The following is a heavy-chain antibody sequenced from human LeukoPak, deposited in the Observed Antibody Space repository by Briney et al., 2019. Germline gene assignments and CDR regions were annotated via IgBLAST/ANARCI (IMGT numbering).Heavy chain of an antibody. CDR3: AKVLSGSQDY. V-gene: IGHV3-23*01. D-gene: IGHD1-26*01. Sequence: GGSLRLSCAASGFSFSSYAMSWVRQAPGKGLEWVSTIGGGGESIFYADSVKGRFTISRDNSKNTVYLQMNSLRADDTAVYYCAKVLSGSQDYWGQGTLDSVFS. CDR1: GFSFSSYA. CDR2: IGGGGESI. J-gene: IGHJ4*02.